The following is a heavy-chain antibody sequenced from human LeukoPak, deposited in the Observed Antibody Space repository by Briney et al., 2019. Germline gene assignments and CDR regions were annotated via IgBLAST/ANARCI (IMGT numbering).Heavy chain of an antibody. D-gene: IGHD3-22*01. V-gene: IGHV1-2*02. J-gene: IGHJ4*02. CDR3: ARAVVDSSGYLDY. CDR2: INPNSGGT. Sequence: GASVKVSCKASGYTFTGYYMHWVRQAPGQGLEWMGWINPNSGGTNYAQKFQGRVTMTRDTSISTAYMELSRLRSDDTAVYYCARAVVDSSGYLDYWGQGTLVTVSS. CDR1: GYTFTGYY.